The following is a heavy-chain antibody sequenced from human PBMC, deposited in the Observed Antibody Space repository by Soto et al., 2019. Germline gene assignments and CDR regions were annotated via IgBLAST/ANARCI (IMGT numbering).Heavy chain of an antibody. CDR2: INSDGSTT. D-gene: IGHD2-15*01. J-gene: IGHJ4*02. CDR1: GFTFGSYW. V-gene: IGHV3-74*01. Sequence: EVPLVESGGDLVQPGGSLRLSCAASGFTFGSYWMHWVRQAPGKGLVWVSRINSDGSTTNYGDSVKGRFTISRDNAKSTLYLQMNSLRAEDTAVYYCARAGWYRFDYWGQGTLLTVSS. CDR3: ARAGWYRFDY.